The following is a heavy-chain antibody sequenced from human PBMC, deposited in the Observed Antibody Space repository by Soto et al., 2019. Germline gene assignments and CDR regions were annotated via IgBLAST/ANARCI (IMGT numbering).Heavy chain of an antibody. D-gene: IGHD6-19*01. Sequence: VQLVESGGGVVQPGRSLRLSCAASGFTFSSYGMHWVRQAPGKGLEWVAVISYDGSNKYYADSVKGRFTISRDNSKNTLYLQMNSLRAEDTAVYYCAKDRDSSGWLDYWGQGTLVTVSS. CDR2: ISYDGSNK. CDR1: GFTFSSYG. CDR3: AKDRDSSGWLDY. V-gene: IGHV3-30*18. J-gene: IGHJ4*02.